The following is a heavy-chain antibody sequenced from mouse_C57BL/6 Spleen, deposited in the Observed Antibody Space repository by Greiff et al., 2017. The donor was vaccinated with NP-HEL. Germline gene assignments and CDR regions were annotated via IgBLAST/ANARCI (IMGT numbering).Heavy chain of an antibody. V-gene: IGHV5-9*01. CDR1: GFTFSSYT. CDR2: ISGGGGNT. CDR3: ARHINYYDYDEGYYFDY. Sequence: EVQGVESGGGLVKPGGSLKLSCAASGFTFSSYTMSWVRQTPEKRLEWVATISGGGGNTYYPDSVKGRFTISRDNAKNTLYLQMSSLRSEDTALYYCARHINYYDYDEGYYFDYWGQGTTLTVSS. J-gene: IGHJ2*01. D-gene: IGHD2-4*01.